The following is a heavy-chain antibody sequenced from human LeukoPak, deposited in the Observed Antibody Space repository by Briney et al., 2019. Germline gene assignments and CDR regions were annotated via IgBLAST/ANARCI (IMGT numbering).Heavy chain of an antibody. D-gene: IGHD5-12*01. CDR3: ARGGSGYSVDS. J-gene: IGHJ4*02. Sequence: GGSLRLSCAASGFTFSSYEMNWVRQAPGKGLEWVSVIYSGGSTYYADSVKGRFTISRDNSKNTLYLQMNSLRAEDTAVYYCARGGSGYSVDSWGQGTLVTVSS. V-gene: IGHV3-53*01. CDR2: IYSGGST. CDR1: GFTFSSYE.